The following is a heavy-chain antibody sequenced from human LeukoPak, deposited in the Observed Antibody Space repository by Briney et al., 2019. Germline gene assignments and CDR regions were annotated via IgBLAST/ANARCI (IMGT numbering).Heavy chain of an antibody. CDR1: GFTFSGSA. Sequence: GGSLKLSCAASGFTFSGSAMHWVRQASGKGLEWVGRIRSKPNSYATAYAASMEGRFTISRDDSKNTAYLQMNSLRAEDTAVYYCARRATTERGYSYGLDYWGQGTLVTVSS. CDR3: ARRATTERGYSYGLDY. D-gene: IGHD5-18*01. CDR2: IRSKPNSYAT. V-gene: IGHV3-73*01. J-gene: IGHJ4*02.